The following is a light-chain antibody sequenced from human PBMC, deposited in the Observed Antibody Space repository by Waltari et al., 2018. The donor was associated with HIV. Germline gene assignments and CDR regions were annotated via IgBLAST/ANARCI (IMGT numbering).Light chain of an antibody. CDR3: SSYTSSSTLYV. Sequence: QPASVSGSPGQSITISCTGTSSDVGGYNYVSWYQQHPGKAPKLMIYDVSNRPSGVSNRFSGSKSGNTASLTISGLQAEDEADYYCSSYTSSSTLYVFGTGTKVTVL. V-gene: IGLV2-14*03. CDR1: SSDVGGYNY. J-gene: IGLJ1*01. CDR2: DVS.